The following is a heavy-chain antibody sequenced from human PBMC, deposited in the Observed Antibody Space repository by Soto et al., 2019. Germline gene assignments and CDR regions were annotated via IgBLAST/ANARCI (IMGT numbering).Heavy chain of an antibody. Sequence: SETLYLTCAVSGVSISSTNWWNWVRQAPGKGLEGIGEMWPSGGTTYNPSLQNRVTISVDNSKNHLSLTLTSVTAADTAIYYCARCLHCSNGGRFDPWGQGALVTVSS. D-gene: IGHD2-8*01. V-gene: IGHV4-4*02. J-gene: IGHJ5*02. CDR3: ARCLHCSNGGRFDP. CDR2: MWPSGGT. CDR1: GVSISSTNW.